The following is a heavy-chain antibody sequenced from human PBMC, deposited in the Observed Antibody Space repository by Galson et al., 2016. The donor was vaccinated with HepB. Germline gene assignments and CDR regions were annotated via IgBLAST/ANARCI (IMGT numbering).Heavy chain of an antibody. Sequence: SLRLSCAASGFTFNAYAMSWVRQSPGKGLEWVSAITSSGVGTIYTESVKGRFTLSRDHSKNTLYLQMNSLRVEDTATYFCAQRRLGLGNFYFDYWGQGTLVTVSS. J-gene: IGHJ4*02. V-gene: IGHV3-23*01. CDR2: ITSSGVGT. CDR3: AQRRLGLGNFYFDY. D-gene: IGHD3-16*01. CDR1: GFTFNAYA.